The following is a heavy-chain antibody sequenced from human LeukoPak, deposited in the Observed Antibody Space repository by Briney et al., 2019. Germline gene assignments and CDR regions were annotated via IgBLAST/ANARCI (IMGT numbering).Heavy chain of an antibody. CDR1: GYTFTSYS. CDR2: INAGNGNT. Sequence: GASVKVSCKASGYTFTSYSIYWVRQAPGQRLEWMGWINAGNGNTKYSQKFQDRVTITRDTSASTAYMELSSLRSEDTAVFYCARGVASGVALYYYSPWGQGTLVTVSS. CDR3: ARGVASGVALYYYSP. D-gene: IGHD3-10*01. J-gene: IGHJ5*02. V-gene: IGHV1-3*01.